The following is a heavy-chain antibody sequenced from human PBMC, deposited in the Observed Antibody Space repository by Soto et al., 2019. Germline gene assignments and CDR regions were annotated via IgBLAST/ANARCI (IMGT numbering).Heavy chain of an antibody. Sequence: EVQLGESGGGLVKPGGSLRLSCAGSGFTFSNAGMSWVRRAPGMGLEWVGRIKSDAAGGAIDYAAPVKGRFTISRDDSKHTLFLKMNNLRAQDTAVYSCTTTKGRLEPPTNDFWGQGAPVIVSS. D-gene: IGHD2-8*01. V-gene: IGHV3-15*01. J-gene: IGHJ4*02. CDR2: IKSDAAGGAI. CDR1: GFTFSNAG. CDR3: TTTKGRLEPPTNDF.